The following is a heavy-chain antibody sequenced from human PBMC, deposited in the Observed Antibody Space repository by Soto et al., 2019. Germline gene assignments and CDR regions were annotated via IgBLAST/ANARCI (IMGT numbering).Heavy chain of an antibody. Sequence: SETLSPSCAVYGGSFSGYYWSWIRQPPGKGLEWIGEINHSGSTNYNPSLKSRVTISVDTSKNQFSLKLSSVTAADTAVYYCARVPLYCSGGSCYSARRYYYYMDVWGKGTTVTVSS. CDR3: ARVPLYCSGGSCYSARRYYYYMDV. CDR2: INHSGST. D-gene: IGHD2-15*01. CDR1: GGSFSGYY. J-gene: IGHJ6*03. V-gene: IGHV4-34*01.